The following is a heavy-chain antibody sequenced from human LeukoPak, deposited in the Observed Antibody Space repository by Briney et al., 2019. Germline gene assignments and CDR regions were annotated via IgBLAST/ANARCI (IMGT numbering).Heavy chain of an antibody. J-gene: IGHJ3*02. D-gene: IGHD5-18*01. CDR1: GFTFSSYA. Sequence: PGGSLRLSCAASGFTFSSYAMHWVRQAPGKGLEWVALIWYDGSNKYYADSVKGRFTISRDNSKNTVYLQMSSLRAEDTAMYYCARVPDSYGYGAFDIWGQGTMVTVSS. CDR3: ARVPDSYGYGAFDI. CDR2: IWYDGSNK. V-gene: IGHV3-33*01.